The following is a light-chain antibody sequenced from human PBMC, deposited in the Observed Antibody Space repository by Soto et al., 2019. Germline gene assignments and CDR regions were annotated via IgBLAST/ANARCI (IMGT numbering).Light chain of an antibody. CDR1: QSIRTY. CDR3: QQTYRTLYT. J-gene: IGKJ2*01. V-gene: IGKV1-39*01. CDR2: AAS. Sequence: DLQMTQAPSSLSASVGDRVTITCRASQSIRTYLNWYQQKPGKAPELLIYAASSLQSGVPSRFSGSGSGTDFTLTIRSLQPEDFATYYCQQTYRTLYTFGQGTKLEIK.